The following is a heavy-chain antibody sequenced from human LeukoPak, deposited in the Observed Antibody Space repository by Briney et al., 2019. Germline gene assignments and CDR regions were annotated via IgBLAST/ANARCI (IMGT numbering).Heavy chain of an antibody. J-gene: IGHJ6*02. CDR3: ARFNGGYATYYGMDV. V-gene: IGHV5-51*01. Sequence: KFGESLKISCKGSGYSFTSYWIGWVRQMPGKGLEWMGIIYPGDSDTRYSPSFQGQVTISADKSISTAYLQWSSLKASDTAMYYCARFNGGYATYYGMDVWGQGTTVTVSS. CDR1: GYSFTSYW. D-gene: IGHD5-12*01. CDR2: IYPGDSDT.